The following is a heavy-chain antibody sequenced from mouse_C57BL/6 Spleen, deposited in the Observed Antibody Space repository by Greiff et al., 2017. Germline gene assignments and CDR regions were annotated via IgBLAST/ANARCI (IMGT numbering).Heavy chain of an antibody. D-gene: IGHD1-1*01. J-gene: IGHJ1*03. Sequence: QVQLKESGAELVRPGASVTLSCKASGYTFTDYEMHWVKQTPVHGLEWIGAIDPETGGTAYNQKFKGKAILTADKSSSTAYMELRSLTSEDSAVYYCTRGGYGSRRYFDVWGTGTTVTVSS. CDR3: TRGGYGSRRYFDV. CDR1: GYTFTDYE. V-gene: IGHV1-15*01. CDR2: IDPETGGT.